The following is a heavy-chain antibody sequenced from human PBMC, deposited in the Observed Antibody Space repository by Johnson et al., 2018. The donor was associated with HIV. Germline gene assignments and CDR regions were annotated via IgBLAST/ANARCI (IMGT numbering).Heavy chain of an antibody. CDR2: IYSAGSP. CDR1: GFSVNTYY. D-gene: IGHD5-18*01. V-gene: IGHV3-66*02. J-gene: IGHJ3*02. Sequence: VQLVESGGGLVPPGGSLRISCAASGFSVNTYYMSWVSQAPGKGLEWVSVIYSAGSPYYADSVKGRFNISRDRSNNTMYLQMNSLTPDDTAVYFCARDFPLGYRWGNGFDIWGQGTMVTVSP. CDR3: ARDFPLGYRWGNGFDI.